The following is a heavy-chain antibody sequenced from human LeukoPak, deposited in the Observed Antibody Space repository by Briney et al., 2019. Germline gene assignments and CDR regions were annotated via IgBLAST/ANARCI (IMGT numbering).Heavy chain of an antibody. CDR2: IYYSGST. CDR3: ARGSLHYYYDSSGYFDY. J-gene: IGHJ4*02. Sequence: KTSETLSLTCTVSGGSISSGGYYWSWIRQHPGKGLEWIGYIYYSGSTYYNPSLKSRVTISVDTSKNQFSLKLSSVTAADTAVYYCARGSLHYYYDSSGYFDYWGQGTLVTVSS. D-gene: IGHD3-22*01. V-gene: IGHV4-31*03. CDR1: GGSISSGGYY.